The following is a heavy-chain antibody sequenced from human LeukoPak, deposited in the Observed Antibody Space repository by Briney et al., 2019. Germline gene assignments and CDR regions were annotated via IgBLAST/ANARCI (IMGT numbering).Heavy chain of an antibody. CDR2: ISSSSSYI. Sequence: PGGSLRLSCAASGFTFSSYSTNWVRQAPGKGLEWVSSISSSSSYIYYADSVKGRFTISRDNSKNTLYLQMNSLRVDDTAVYYCAKGSFSSSGGYYFDYWGQGTLVSVSS. CDR1: GFTFSSYS. J-gene: IGHJ4*02. CDR3: AKGSFSSSGGYYFDY. V-gene: IGHV3-21*01. D-gene: IGHD6-13*01.